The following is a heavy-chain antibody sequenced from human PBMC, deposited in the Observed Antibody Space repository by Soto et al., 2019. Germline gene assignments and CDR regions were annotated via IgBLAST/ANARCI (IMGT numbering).Heavy chain of an antibody. V-gene: IGHV4-59*01. J-gene: IGHJ5*02. CDR2: IYDDGSA. Sequence: ATMSLTCTVSGGSISSSYWSWIRQPPGKGLEWLAYIYDDGSANYNPSLKSRATISLDMSKNQFSLKLTSVTAADTAVYYCARDKYCSGGSCRKNWFDPWGQGTLVTVSS. D-gene: IGHD2-15*01. CDR1: GGSISSSY. CDR3: ARDKYCSGGSCRKNWFDP.